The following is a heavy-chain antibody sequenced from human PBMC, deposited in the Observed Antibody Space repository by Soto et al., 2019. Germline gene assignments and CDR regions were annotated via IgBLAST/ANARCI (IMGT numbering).Heavy chain of an antibody. CDR1: GYTFTTYA. V-gene: IGHV1-3*01. CDR2: INADNGNT. J-gene: IGHJ4*02. D-gene: IGHD3-22*01. CDR3: ATDPHYYDTTGYCLDN. Sequence: QVQLVQSGAEVKKPGASVKVSCKASGYTFTTYAIHLVRQAPGQSPEWMGWINADNGNTRYSQKFQGRITITRDTSASTAYMELSSLRSDDTAVYYCATDPHYYDTTGYCLDNWGQGTLVTVSS.